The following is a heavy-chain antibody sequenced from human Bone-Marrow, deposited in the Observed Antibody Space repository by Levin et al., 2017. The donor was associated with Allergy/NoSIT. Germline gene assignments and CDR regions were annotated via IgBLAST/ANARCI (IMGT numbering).Heavy chain of an antibody. CDR3: ARVAGKSSYGYSVTTFEI. CDR2: IFYSGTT. J-gene: IGHJ3*02. Sequence: SQTLSLTCTVSYDSINTNNYYWGWIRQPPGKGLEWIGNIFYSGTTYYNPSLKSRVTISVDTSKNHFSLKLTSLTAADTAVYYCARVAGKSSYGYSVTTFEIWGQGTMVTDSS. V-gene: IGHV4-39*07. CDR1: YDSINTNNYY. D-gene: IGHD5-18*01.